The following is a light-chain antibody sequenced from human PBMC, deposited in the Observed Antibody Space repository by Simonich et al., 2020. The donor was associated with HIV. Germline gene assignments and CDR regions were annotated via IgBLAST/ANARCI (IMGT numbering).Light chain of an antibody. CDR1: GSNIGNNF. V-gene: IGLV1-51*01. J-gene: IGLJ3*02. CDR2: GKD. Sequence: QSVLTQPPSVSAAPGQKVTISCSGSGSNIGNNFVSWYQQFPGTAPKLLIDGKDKRPSGIPDRFSGSKSGTSATLGITGLQTGDEADYYCGTWDSSLSTRVFGGGTKLTVL. CDR3: GTWDSSLSTRV.